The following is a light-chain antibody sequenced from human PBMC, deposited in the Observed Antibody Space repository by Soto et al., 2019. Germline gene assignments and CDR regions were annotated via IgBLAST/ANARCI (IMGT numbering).Light chain of an antibody. Sequence: EIIMTQSPDILSVSPGGRATLSCRASQSVSSRLAWYQHKPGQAPRLLIHDASTRATGVPARFSGSGSGTEFTLTISSLQAEDFAIYYCQHYNNWPPWTFGQGTKVDIK. CDR2: DAS. CDR3: QHYNNWPPWT. V-gene: IGKV3-15*01. J-gene: IGKJ1*01. CDR1: QSVSSR.